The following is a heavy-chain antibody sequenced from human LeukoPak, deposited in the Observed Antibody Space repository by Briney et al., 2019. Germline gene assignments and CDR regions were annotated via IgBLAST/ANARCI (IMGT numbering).Heavy chain of an antibody. J-gene: IGHJ4*02. D-gene: IGHD1-20*01. CDR1: GGSFSGYY. CDR3: ARVRYNWNHFDY. V-gene: IGHV4-34*01. Sequence: SETLSLTCAVYGGSFSGYYWSWIRQPPGKRLEWIGEINHSGSTNYNPSLKSRVTISVDTSKNQFSLKLSSVTAADTAVYYCARVRYNWNHFDYWGQGTLVTVSS. CDR2: INHSGST.